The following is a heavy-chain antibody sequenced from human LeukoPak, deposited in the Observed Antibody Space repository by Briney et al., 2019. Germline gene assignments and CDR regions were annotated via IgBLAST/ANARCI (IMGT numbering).Heavy chain of an antibody. CDR1: GCTLSKIS. CDR3: ATGAIVFDY. V-gene: IGHV1-24*01. Sequence: GASVRVSCKVSGCTLSKISSDWVRQAPGKGPEWMGSVGHEDGTTIHAQKFQGRFNMTVDTATDTAYMEMSSLMSEDTAIYYCATGAIVFDYWGQGTLVTVSS. CDR2: VGHEDGTT. D-gene: IGHD3-22*01. J-gene: IGHJ4*02.